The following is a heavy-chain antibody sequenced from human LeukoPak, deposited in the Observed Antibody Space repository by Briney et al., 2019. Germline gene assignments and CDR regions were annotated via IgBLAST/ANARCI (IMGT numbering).Heavy chain of an antibody. CDR2: ISYDGSNK. V-gene: IGHV3-30-3*01. CDR3: ASIKWELQDY. CDR1: GFTFSSYA. J-gene: IGHJ4*02. Sequence: GRSLRLSCAASGFTFSSYAMHWVRQAPGKGLEWVAVISYDGSNKYYADSVKGRFTISRDNSKNTLYLQMNSLRAEDTAVYYCASIKWELQDYWGQGTLVTVSS. D-gene: IGHD1-26*01.